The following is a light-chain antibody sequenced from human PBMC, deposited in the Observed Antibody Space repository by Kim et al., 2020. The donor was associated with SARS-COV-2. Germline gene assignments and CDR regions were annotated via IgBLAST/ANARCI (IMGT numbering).Light chain of an antibody. V-gene: IGLV1-44*01. CDR2: RDT. CDR1: SSNIGTNS. J-gene: IGLJ1*01. CDR3: SAWDDSLFGFV. Sequence: ELTQPPSTSGTPGQRVSISCSGGSSNIGTNSVVWYQQLPGTAPKLLIYRDTQRPSGVPDRFSGSKSGTSASLAISGLQSEDEADYYCSAWDDSLFGFVFGSGTKVTVL.